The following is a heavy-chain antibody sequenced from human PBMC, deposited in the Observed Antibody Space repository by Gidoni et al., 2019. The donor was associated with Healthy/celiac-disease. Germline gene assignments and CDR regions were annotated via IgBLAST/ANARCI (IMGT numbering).Heavy chain of an antibody. V-gene: IGHV4-34*01. D-gene: IGHD1-26*01. CDR2: INQSGST. J-gene: IGHJ4*02. Sequence: QVQLQQWGAGLLKPSETLSLTCAVYGGSFSGYYWSWIRQPPGKGLEWIGEINQSGSTNYNPSLKSRVTISVDTSKNQFSLKLSSVTAADTAVYYCASRVALVGATTSSFDYWGQGTLVTVSS. CDR3: ASRVALVGATTSSFDY. CDR1: GGSFSGYY.